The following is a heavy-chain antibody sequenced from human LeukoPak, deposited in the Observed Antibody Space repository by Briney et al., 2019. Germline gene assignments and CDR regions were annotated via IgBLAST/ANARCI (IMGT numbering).Heavy chain of an antibody. D-gene: IGHD6-19*01. CDR2: ISSSSSYI. Sequence: PGGSLRLSCAASGFTFSSYSMNWVRQAPGKGLEWVSSISSSSSYIYYADSVKGRFTISRDNAKNSLYLQMNSLRAEDTAVYYCATKKGVVAVAGTFDYWGQGTLVTVSS. CDR3: ATKKGVVAVAGTFDY. J-gene: IGHJ4*02. V-gene: IGHV3-21*01. CDR1: GFTFSSYS.